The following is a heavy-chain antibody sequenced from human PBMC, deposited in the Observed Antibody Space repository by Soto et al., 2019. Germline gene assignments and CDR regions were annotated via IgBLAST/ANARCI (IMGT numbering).Heavy chain of an antibody. V-gene: IGHV2-5*02. CDR2: IYWDDDK. CDR3: AHSKYSRSSFDY. J-gene: IGHJ4*02. D-gene: IGHD6-6*01. Sequence: SGPTLVNPTQTLTLTCTFSGFSLSTSDVGVGWIRQPPGKALEWLAIIYWDDDKRYSPSLKSRLTITKDTSKNQVVLTVTNMDPVDTATYYCAHSKYSRSSFDYWGQGTLVTISS. CDR1: GFSLSTSDVG.